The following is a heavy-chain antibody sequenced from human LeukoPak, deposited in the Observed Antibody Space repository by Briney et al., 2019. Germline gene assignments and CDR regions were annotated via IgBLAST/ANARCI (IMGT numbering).Heavy chain of an antibody. D-gene: IGHD3-10*01. Sequence: PGGSLRLSCAASGFTLSSYAMSWVRQAPGKGLEWVSAISGSGGSTYYADSVKGRFTISRDNSKNTLYLQMNSLRAEDTAVYYCAKGRPRLRSFGELWLDYWGQGTLVTVSS. V-gene: IGHV3-23*01. CDR1: GFTLSSYA. CDR3: AKGRPRLRSFGELWLDY. CDR2: ISGSGGST. J-gene: IGHJ4*02.